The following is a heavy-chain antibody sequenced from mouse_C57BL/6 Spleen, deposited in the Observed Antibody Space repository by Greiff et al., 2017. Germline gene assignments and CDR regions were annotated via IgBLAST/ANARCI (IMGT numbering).Heavy chain of an antibody. V-gene: IGHV5-9*01. CDR1: GFTFSSYT. D-gene: IGHD1-1*01. CDR2: ISGGGGNT. J-gene: IGHJ1*03. Sequence: EVQGVESGGGLVKPGGSLKLSCAASGFTFSSYTMSWVRQTPEKRLEWVATISGGGGNTYYPDSVKGRFTISRDNAKNTLYLQMSSLRSEDTALYYCARHDHYYGSSYWYFDVWGTGTTVTVSS. CDR3: ARHDHYYGSSYWYFDV.